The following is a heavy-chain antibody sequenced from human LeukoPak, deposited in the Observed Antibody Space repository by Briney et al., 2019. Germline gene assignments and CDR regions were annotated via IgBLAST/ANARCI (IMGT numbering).Heavy chain of an antibody. Sequence: TSETLSLTCAVYGGSFSGYYWSWIRQPPGKGLEWIGEINHSGSTNYNPSLKSRVTISVDTSKNQFSLKLSSVTAADTAVYYCARVKGVAGTQVGFDYWGQGTLVTVSS. V-gene: IGHV4-34*01. CDR1: GGSFSGYY. CDR3: ARVKGVAGTQVGFDY. J-gene: IGHJ4*02. CDR2: INHSGST. D-gene: IGHD6-19*01.